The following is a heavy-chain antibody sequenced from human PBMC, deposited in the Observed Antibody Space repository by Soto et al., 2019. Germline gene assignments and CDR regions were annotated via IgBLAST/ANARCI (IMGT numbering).Heavy chain of an antibody. D-gene: IGHD6-13*01. V-gene: IGHV3-9*01. CDR2: ISWNSGSI. Sequence: AGGSLRLSCAASGFTFEGYAMHWIRQAPGKGLEWVSGISWNSGSIGYADSVKGRFTISRDNAKNSLYLQMNSLRAEDTALYYCAKDMSSSWYYHGMDVWGQGTTVTVSS. CDR3: AKDMSSSWYYHGMDV. CDR1: GFTFEGYA. J-gene: IGHJ6*02.